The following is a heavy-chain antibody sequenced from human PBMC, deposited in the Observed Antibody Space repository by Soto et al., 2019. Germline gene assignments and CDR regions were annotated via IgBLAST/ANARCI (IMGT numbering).Heavy chain of an antibody. V-gene: IGHV4-38-2*01. Sequence: SETLSLTCAVSGYSISSGYYWGWIRQPPGEWLEWIGSIYHSGSTYYNTSLKSRVTISVDTSKNQFSLKLSSVTAADTAVYYCARGRYYYDSSGYSNPKIDAFDIWGQGTM. CDR1: GYSISSGYY. J-gene: IGHJ3*02. CDR2: IYHSGST. D-gene: IGHD3-22*01. CDR3: ARGRYYYDSSGYSNPKIDAFDI.